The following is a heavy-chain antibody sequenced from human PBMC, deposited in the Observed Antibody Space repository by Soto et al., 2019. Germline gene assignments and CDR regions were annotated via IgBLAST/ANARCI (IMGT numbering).Heavy chain of an antibody. CDR1: GFTFSSYG. CDR2: ISYDGSNK. J-gene: IGHJ6*02. V-gene: IGHV3-30*18. CDR3: AKGGRGSSSWYHYYYYGMDV. Sequence: PGGSLRLSCAASGFTFSSYGMHWVRQAPGKGLEWVAVISYDGSNKYYADSVKGQFTISRDNSKNTLYLQMNSLRAEDTAVYYCAKGGRGSSSWYHYYYYGMDVWGQGTTVTVSS. D-gene: IGHD6-13*01.